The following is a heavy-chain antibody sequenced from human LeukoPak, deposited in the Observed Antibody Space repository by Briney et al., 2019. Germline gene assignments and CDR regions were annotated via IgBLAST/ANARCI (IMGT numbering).Heavy chain of an antibody. D-gene: IGHD6-13*01. CDR1: GGTFSSYA. Sequence: ASVKVSCKASGGTFSSYAISWVRQAPGQGLEWMGRIIPILGIANYAQKFQGRVTITADKSTSTAYMELSSLRSEDTAVYYCARGGIAAAATEYYFDYWGQGTLVTVSS. CDR2: IIPILGIA. V-gene: IGHV1-69*04. CDR3: ARGGIAAAATEYYFDY. J-gene: IGHJ4*02.